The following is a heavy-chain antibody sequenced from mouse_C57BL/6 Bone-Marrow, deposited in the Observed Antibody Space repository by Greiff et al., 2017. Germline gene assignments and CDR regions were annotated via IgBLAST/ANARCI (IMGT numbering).Heavy chain of an antibody. J-gene: IGHJ3*01. D-gene: IGHD2-4*01. CDR2: IHPNSGST. CDR3: ASGLRRRGCFAY. Sequence: VQLQQPGAELVKPGASVKLSCKASGYTFTSYWMHWVKQRPGQGLEWIGMIHPNSGSTNYNEKFKSKATLTVDKSSSTAYMQLSSLTSEDSAVYLCASGLRRRGCFAYWGQGTLVTVSA. CDR1: GYTFTSYW. V-gene: IGHV1-64*01.